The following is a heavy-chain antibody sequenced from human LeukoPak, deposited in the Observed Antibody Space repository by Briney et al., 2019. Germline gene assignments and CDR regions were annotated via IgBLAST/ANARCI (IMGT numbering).Heavy chain of an antibody. CDR1: GGSFSGYY. CDR3: ARASEQQLKRGSSGDY. D-gene: IGHD6-13*01. J-gene: IGHJ4*02. Sequence: SETLSLTCAVYGGSFSGYYWSWIRQPPGKGLEWIGEINHSGSTNYNPSLKSRVPISVDTSKNQFSLKLSSVTAADTAVYYCARASEQQLKRGSSGDYWGQGTLVTVSS. CDR2: INHSGST. V-gene: IGHV4-34*01.